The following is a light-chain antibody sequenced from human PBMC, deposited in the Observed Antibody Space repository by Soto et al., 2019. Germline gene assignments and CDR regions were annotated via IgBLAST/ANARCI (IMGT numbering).Light chain of an antibody. Sequence: DIQMTQSPSSLSASVGDRVTTTCRASQTISSYLNWYHQKPGKAPKLLIYAASSLHSGVPSRFSASESGTDFTLTITSLQPEDFATYYCQQSYSTPYTFGQGTKLEIK. V-gene: IGKV1-39*01. CDR3: QQSYSTPYT. CDR1: QTISSY. J-gene: IGKJ2*01. CDR2: AAS.